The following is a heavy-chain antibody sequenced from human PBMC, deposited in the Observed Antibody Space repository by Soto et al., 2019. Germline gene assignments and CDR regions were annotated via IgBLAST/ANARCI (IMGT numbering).Heavy chain of an antibody. CDR3: AKWGAYCGGDCFVAEYFQH. D-gene: IGHD2-21*02. Sequence: GGSLRLSCAASGFTFSSYAMSWVRQAPGKGLEWVSAISGSGGSTYYADSVKGRFTISRDNSKNTLYLQMNSLRAEDTAVYYCAKWGAYCGGDCFVAEYFQHWGQGTLVTVS. V-gene: IGHV3-23*01. J-gene: IGHJ1*01. CDR1: GFTFSSYA. CDR2: ISGSGGST.